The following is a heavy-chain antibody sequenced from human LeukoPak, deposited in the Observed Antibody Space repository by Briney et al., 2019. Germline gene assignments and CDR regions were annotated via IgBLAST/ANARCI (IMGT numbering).Heavy chain of an antibody. CDR2: IFTNGNT. D-gene: IGHD3-10*01. CDR1: GFSVSTNY. V-gene: IGHV3-66*01. Sequence: GGSLRLSCGASGFSVSTNYMSWVRQAPGEGLEWVSVIFTNGNTKYADSVKGRFTISRDNSKNMLYLQMNSLRVEGTAVYYCARDHYGLTSYPNPWGQGTLVTVSS. CDR3: ARDHYGLTSYPNP. J-gene: IGHJ5*02.